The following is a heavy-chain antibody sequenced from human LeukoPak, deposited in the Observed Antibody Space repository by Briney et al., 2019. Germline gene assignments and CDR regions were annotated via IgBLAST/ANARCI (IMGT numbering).Heavy chain of an antibody. Sequence: PSETLSLTCTVPGGSISSYYWSWIRQPPGKGLEWIGYIYYSGSTNYNPSLKSRVTISVDTSKNQFSLKLSSVTAADTAVYYCARLSSLYYYMDDWGKGTPVTVSS. J-gene: IGHJ6*03. V-gene: IGHV4-59*01. CDR3: ARLSSLYYYMDD. CDR2: IYYSGST. D-gene: IGHD6-13*01. CDR1: GGSISSYY.